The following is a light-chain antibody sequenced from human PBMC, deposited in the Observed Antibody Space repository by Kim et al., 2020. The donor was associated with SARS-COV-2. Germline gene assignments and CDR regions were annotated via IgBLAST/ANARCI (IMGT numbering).Light chain of an antibody. J-gene: IGKJ4*01. CDR2: AAS. V-gene: IGKV1-39*01. Sequence: ASVGERVTITCRASRSISTYLNWYQLKAGKAPQLLSFAASSLQSGVPTRFSGSGSGTDFTLTISGLHPEDFATYYCQQSYSSPVTFGGGTKVDIK. CDR1: RSISTY. CDR3: QQSYSSPVT.